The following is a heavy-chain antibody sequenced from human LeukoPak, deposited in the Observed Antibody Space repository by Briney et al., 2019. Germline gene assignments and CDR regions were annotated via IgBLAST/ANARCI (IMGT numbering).Heavy chain of an antibody. J-gene: IGHJ4*02. V-gene: IGHV3-11*06. CDR2: ISSSSSYT. Sequence: GGSLRLSCAAPGFTFSDYYMSWIRQAPGKGLEWVSYISSSSSYTNYADSVKGRFTISRDNAKNSLYLQMNSLRAEDTAVYYCARKAIRGYVDYWGQGTLVTVSS. CDR1: GFTFSDYY. CDR3: ARKAIRGYVDY. D-gene: IGHD5-18*01.